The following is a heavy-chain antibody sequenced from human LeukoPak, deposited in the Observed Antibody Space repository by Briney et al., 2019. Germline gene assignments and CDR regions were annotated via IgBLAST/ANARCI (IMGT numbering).Heavy chain of an antibody. CDR1: GGSFRGYY. Sequence: PSETLSLTCAVYGGSFRGYYWSWIRQPPGKGLEWIGEINHSGSTNYNPSLKSRVTISLDTSMKKFSLKLNSVTAADTAVYHCVRLQPNTGEWAFDIWGQGTMVSVSS. CDR3: VRLQPNTGEWAFDI. J-gene: IGHJ3*02. D-gene: IGHD1-1*01. V-gene: IGHV4-34*01. CDR2: INHSGST.